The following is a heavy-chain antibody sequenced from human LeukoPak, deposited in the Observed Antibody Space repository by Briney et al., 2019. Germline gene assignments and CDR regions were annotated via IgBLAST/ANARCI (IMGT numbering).Heavy chain of an antibody. CDR2: ISWNSGSI. D-gene: IGHD6-19*01. Sequence: GGFLRLSCAASGFTFSSYWMHWVRHAPGKGLEWVSGISWNSGSIGYADSVKGRFTISRDNAKNSLYLQMNSLRAEDTALYYCAKDIAVAGMTFWYFDLWGRGTLVTVSS. J-gene: IGHJ2*01. CDR3: AKDIAVAGMTFWYFDL. CDR1: GFTFSSYW. V-gene: IGHV3-9*01.